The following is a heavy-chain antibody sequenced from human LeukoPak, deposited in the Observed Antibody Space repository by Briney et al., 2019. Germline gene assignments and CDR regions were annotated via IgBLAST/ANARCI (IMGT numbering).Heavy chain of an antibody. CDR3: ARETIAVAGTGFDY. J-gene: IGHJ4*02. CDR1: GYTFTSYG. V-gene: IGHV1-18*01. D-gene: IGHD6-19*01. Sequence: GASVKVSCKASGYTFTSYGISWVRRAPGQGLEWMGWISAYNGNTNYAQKLQGRVTMTTDTSTSTAYMELRSLRSDDTAVYYCARETIAVAGTGFDYWGQGTLVTVSS. CDR2: ISAYNGNT.